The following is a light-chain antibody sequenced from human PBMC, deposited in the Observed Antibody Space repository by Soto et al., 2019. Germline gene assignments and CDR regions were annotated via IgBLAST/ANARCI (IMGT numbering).Light chain of an antibody. Sequence: EIVMTQSPATLSVSPGERATLSCWASQIILTNLAWDQQKPGQAPRLLIYGASTRATGIPARFSGSGSGTEFTLTISSLQSEDFEIYYCQQYNNWPITFGQGTRLEIK. J-gene: IGKJ5*01. CDR2: GAS. V-gene: IGKV3-15*01. CDR3: QQYNNWPIT. CDR1: QIILTN.